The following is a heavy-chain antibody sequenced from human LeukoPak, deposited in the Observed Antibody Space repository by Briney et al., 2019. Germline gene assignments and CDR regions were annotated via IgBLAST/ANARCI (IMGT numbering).Heavy chain of an antibody. CDR1: GGSISSGGYY. Sequence: SETLSLTCTVSGGSISSGGYYWSWIRQPPGKGLEWIGYIYYSGSTNYNPSLKSRVTISVDTSKNQFSLKLSSVTAADTAVYYCARVGDIAVAGGWFDPWGQGTLVTVSS. CDR3: ARVGDIAVAGGWFDP. CDR2: IYYSGST. J-gene: IGHJ5*02. V-gene: IGHV4-61*08. D-gene: IGHD6-19*01.